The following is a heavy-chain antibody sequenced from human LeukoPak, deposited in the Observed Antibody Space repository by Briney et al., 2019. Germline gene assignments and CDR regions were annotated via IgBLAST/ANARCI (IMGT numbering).Heavy chain of an antibody. D-gene: IGHD6-19*01. V-gene: IGHV3-23*01. J-gene: IGHJ4*02. CDR3: AKAMAGSTYYFDS. Sequence: PSETLSLTCAVYGGSFSGYYWTWIRQPPGKGLEWVSAISASGDSTYYADSVKGRFTISRDNSKNTLYLQMSSLRAEDTAVYYCAKAMAGSTYYFDSWGQGTLVTVSS. CDR1: GGSFSGYY. CDR2: ISASGDST.